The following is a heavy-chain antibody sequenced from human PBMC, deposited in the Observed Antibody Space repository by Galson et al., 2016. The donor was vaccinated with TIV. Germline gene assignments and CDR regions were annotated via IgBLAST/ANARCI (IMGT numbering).Heavy chain of an antibody. CDR1: GFTFSIYT. CDR3: ARDGVGATFDY. J-gene: IGHJ4*02. CDR2: ISSSFTPI. Sequence: SLRLSCAASGFTFSIYTMNWVRQAPGKGLEWISYISSSFTPIYYADSVRGRFTISRDNAKNSLYLQVNSLRAEDTAVYYCARDGVGATFDYWGQGTLVTVSS. V-gene: IGHV3-48*01. D-gene: IGHD1-26*01.